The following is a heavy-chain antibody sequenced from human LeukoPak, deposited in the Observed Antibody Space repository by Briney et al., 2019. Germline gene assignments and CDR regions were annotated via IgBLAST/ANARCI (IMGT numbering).Heavy chain of an antibody. J-gene: IGHJ4*02. V-gene: IGHV3-23*01. D-gene: IGHD6-19*01. CDR1: GFTFSTYA. Sequence: GGSLRLSCAASGFTFSTYAMTWAPQAPGKGLEWVSGVSSSGAATYYADPVKGRFTISRDNSRSTLYLHMNSLRAADTAVYYCAKPFTQTPYAIGWYTCDSWGQGTLVTVSS. CDR2: VSSSGAAT. CDR3: AKPFTQTPYAIGWYTCDS.